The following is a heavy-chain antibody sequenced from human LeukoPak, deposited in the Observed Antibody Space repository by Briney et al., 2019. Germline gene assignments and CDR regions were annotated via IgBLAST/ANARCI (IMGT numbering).Heavy chain of an antibody. V-gene: IGHV1-18*01. D-gene: IGHD3-16*01. CDR1: GYTFTSYG. CDR2: ISAYNGNT. CDR3: ARDLGLFTSPGFDY. J-gene: IGHJ4*02. Sequence: ASVKVSCKASGYTFTSYGISWVRQAPGQGLEWMGWISAYNGNTNYAQKLQGRVTMTTDTSTSTAYMELRSLRSDDTAVYYCARDLGLFTSPGFDYWGQGTLVTVSS.